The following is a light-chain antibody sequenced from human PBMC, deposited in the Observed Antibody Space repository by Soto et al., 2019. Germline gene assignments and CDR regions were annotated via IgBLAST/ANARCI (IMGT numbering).Light chain of an antibody. Sequence: NFLTQSPATLSLSPGERATLSCRASQSVSSYLAWYQQKPGQAPRLLIYDASNRATGIPARFSGSGSGTDFTLTISRLEPEDSAVYYCQQHNQWPITFGQGTRLEIK. J-gene: IGKJ5*01. CDR1: QSVSSY. CDR3: QQHNQWPIT. CDR2: DAS. V-gene: IGKV3-11*01.